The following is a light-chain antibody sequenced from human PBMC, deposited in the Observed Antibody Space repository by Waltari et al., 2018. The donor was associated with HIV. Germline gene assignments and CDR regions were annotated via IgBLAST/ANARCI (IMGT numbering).Light chain of an antibody. V-gene: IGKV1-16*01. CDR1: RVLGRS. CDR3: QQYVELPRT. CDR2: ATS. Sequence: IQMAQSPASLSASIGDRVNITCREDRVLGRSLAWFQQRAGQSPRALLYATSTLHNDVPPRFIGSRSGADFILTIANLEAEDFATYYCQQYVELPRTFGGGTKV. J-gene: IGKJ4*01.